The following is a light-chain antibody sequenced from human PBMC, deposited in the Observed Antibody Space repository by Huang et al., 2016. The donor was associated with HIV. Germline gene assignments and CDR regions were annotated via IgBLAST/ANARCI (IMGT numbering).Light chain of an antibody. V-gene: IGKV3-20*01. Sequence: IVLTQSPGTLSLSPGERATLSCRASQSVSSSYLAWYQQKPGQAPRLLIYGGSSRATGIPDRFSGSGSGTDFTLTISRLEREDFAVYYCQQYGSAPVTFGQGTRLEIK. CDR3: QQYGSAPVT. J-gene: IGKJ5*01. CDR1: QSVSSSY. CDR2: GGS.